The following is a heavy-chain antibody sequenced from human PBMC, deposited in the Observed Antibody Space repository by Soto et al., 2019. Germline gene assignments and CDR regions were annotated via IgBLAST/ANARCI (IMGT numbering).Heavy chain of an antibody. CDR1: GGSISGSSYY. D-gene: IGHD4-17*01. V-gene: IGHV4-39*01. J-gene: IGHJ4*02. CDR3: ASFSGATYGDYGGGINY. CDR2: VHYSGST. Sequence: SETLSLTSTISGGSISGSSYYWGWIRQPPGKGLECIGSVHYSGSTDYNPSLKSRVTISVDTSKNQFSLKLTSVTAADTAVYFCASFSGATYGDYGGGINYWGQGTLVTVSS.